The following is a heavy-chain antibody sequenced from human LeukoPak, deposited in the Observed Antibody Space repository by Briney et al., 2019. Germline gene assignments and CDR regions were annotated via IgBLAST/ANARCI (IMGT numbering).Heavy chain of an antibody. CDR3: VRVFDH. Sequence: GGSLRLSCAASGFTFSTYGMNWVRQAPGKGLEWVAVTSYDGRQKYYADSVKGRFTISRDNSKDTVYLQMNSLRDEDSATYYCVRVFDHWGQGTLVTVSP. J-gene: IGHJ4*02. CDR2: TSYDGRQK. V-gene: IGHV3-30*03. CDR1: GFTFSTYG.